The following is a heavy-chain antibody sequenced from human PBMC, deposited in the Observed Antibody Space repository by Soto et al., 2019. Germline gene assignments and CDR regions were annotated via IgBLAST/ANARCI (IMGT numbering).Heavy chain of an antibody. D-gene: IGHD3-9*01. J-gene: IGHJ6*02. CDR2: LNSDGSTT. V-gene: IGHV3-74*01. Sequence: PGGSLRLSCAASGFTFSRYWMHWVRQAQGKGLVWVSRLNSDGSTTNYADSVKGRFTISRDNARMTLYLQMNSLRADDTFVYYCLGDRYPDWFYGVGVWVQGTT. CDR3: LGDRYPDWFYGVGV. CDR1: GFTFSRYW.